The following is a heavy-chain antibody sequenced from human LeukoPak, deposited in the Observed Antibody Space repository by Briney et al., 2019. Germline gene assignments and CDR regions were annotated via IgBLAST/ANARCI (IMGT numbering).Heavy chain of an antibody. V-gene: IGHV1-2*02. CDR1: GYTFTGYC. CDR3: ARDKSGSSGWYSYFDY. D-gene: IGHD6-19*01. CDR2: IDPNSGGT. Sequence: ASVKVSCKASGYTFTGYCIHWVRQAPGQGLESMGWIDPNSGGTNYAQKFQGRVTMTRDTSISTVYMELSRLRSDDTAVYYCARDKSGSSGWYSYFDYWGQGTLVTVSS. J-gene: IGHJ4*02.